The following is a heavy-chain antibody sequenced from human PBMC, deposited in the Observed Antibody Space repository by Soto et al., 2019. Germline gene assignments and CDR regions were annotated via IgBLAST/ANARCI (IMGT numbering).Heavy chain of an antibody. Sequence: EVQLVESGGGLVQPGGSLRLSCAASGFTFSTYAMHWVRQAPGKGLEYVSAISSNGGSTYYGNSVKGRFTISRDNSKNTLYLQMGSLRDDDMAVYYCARDRGHSSGHPADVWGQGTTVTVSS. CDR1: GFTFSTYA. J-gene: IGHJ6*02. CDR3: ARDRGHSSGHPADV. V-gene: IGHV3-64*01. D-gene: IGHD6-19*01. CDR2: ISSNGGST.